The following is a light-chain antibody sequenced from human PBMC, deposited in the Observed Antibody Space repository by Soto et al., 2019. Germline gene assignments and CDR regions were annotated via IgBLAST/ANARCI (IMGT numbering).Light chain of an antibody. CDR1: QTIHSN. J-gene: IGKJ4*01. V-gene: IGKV3D-15*01. CDR3: QQYSDWPLS. Sequence: EIVMTQSPATLSVSPGERATLSCRLSQTIHSNFAWYQQRPGQAPRPLIYAASTMATGIPARFSGNGFGTEFTLTITSLQSEDFAVYYCQQYSDWPLSFGGGTKVEIK. CDR2: AAS.